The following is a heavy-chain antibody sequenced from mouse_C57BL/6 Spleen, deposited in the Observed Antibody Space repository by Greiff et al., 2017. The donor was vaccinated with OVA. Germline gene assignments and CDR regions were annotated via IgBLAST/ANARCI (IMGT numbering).Heavy chain of an antibody. Sequence: EVKLMESGPGLVKPSQSLSLTCSVTGYSITSGYYWNWIRQFPGNKLEWMGYISYDGSNNYNPSLKNRISITRDTSKNQFFLKLNSVTTEDTATYYCARGDYGSSYEYFDYWGQGTTLTVSS. J-gene: IGHJ2*01. CDR2: ISYDGSN. D-gene: IGHD1-1*01. V-gene: IGHV3-6*01. CDR1: GYSITSGYY. CDR3: ARGDYGSSYEYFDY.